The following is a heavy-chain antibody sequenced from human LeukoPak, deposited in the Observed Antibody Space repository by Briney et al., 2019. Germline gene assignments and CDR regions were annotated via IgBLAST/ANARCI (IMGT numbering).Heavy chain of an antibody. V-gene: IGHV3-30-3*01. CDR3: ARIEWERLGRAFDI. Sequence: GGSLRLSCAASGFTFSGYPIHWVRQAPGKGLEWVAVISYDGSNKYYADSVKGRFTISRDNSKNTLYLQMNSLRAEDTAVYYCARIEWERLGRAFDIWGQGTMVTVSS. D-gene: IGHD1-26*01. CDR2: ISYDGSNK. J-gene: IGHJ3*02. CDR1: GFTFSGYP.